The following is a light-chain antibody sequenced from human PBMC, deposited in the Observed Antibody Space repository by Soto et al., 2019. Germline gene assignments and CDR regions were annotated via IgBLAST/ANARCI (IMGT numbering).Light chain of an antibody. CDR1: SSDVGGYNY. J-gene: IGLJ2*01. Sequence: QSALTQPASVSGSHGQSITISCTGTSSDVGGYNYVSWYQQHPGKAPKLMIYDVSNRPSGVSNRFSGSKSGNTASLTISGLQAEDEADYYCSSYTSSITHVFGGGTKLTVL. CDR2: DVS. V-gene: IGLV2-14*01. CDR3: SSYTSSITHV.